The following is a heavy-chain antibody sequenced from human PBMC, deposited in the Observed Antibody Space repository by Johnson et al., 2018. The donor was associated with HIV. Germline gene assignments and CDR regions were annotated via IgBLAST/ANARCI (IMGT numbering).Heavy chain of an antibody. D-gene: IGHD3-10*01. CDR2: IYSGGST. CDR3: AREMVRGRPIAFDI. V-gene: IGHV3-66*01. CDR1: GFSVSDSY. Sequence: VQLVESGGGLVQPGGSLRLSCAASGFSVSDSYVSWVRQAAGRGLEWVSVIYSGGSTYYADSVEGRFTISRDTSKNTVYLQMNSLRAEDTAVYYCAREMVRGRPIAFDIWGQGTMVTVSS. J-gene: IGHJ3*02.